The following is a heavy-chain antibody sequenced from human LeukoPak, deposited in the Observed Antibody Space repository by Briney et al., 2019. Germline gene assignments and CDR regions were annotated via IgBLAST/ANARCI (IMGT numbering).Heavy chain of an antibody. Sequence: GGSLRLSCAASGFTFDDYAMHSVRQAPGKGLEWVSGVSWNSGSIGYADSVKGRFTISRDNAKNSLYLQMNSLRADDTALYYCAKGNSMATIQAWGQGTLVTVSS. J-gene: IGHJ5*02. D-gene: IGHD5-12*01. CDR2: VSWNSGSI. CDR3: AKGNSMATIQA. CDR1: GFTFDDYA. V-gene: IGHV3-9*01.